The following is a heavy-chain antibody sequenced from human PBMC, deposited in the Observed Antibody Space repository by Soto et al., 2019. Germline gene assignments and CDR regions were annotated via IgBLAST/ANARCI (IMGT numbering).Heavy chain of an antibody. CDR3: AKNSGFGDPLDH. CDR1: CGSFSGYY. CDR2: INHSGST. V-gene: IGHV4-34*01. D-gene: IGHD3-10*01. J-gene: IGHJ4*02. Sequence: SETLSLTCAVYCGSFSGYYWSWIRQPPGRGLEWIGEINHSGSTNYNPSLKSRVTMSVDTSKNQFSLKLSSVTAADTAVYYCAKNSGFGDPLDHWGQGTLVTVSS.